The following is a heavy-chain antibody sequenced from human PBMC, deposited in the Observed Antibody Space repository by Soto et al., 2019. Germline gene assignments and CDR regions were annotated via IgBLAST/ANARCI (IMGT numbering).Heavy chain of an antibody. CDR3: ARAPLSPTLRTFDG. CDR1: SGSINENYY. D-gene: IGHD2-15*01. V-gene: IGHV4-59*01. J-gene: IGHJ3*01. Sequence: QVQLQESGPGLVKPSETLSLTCTVSSGSINENYYWNWIRQSPGKGLEWIGYVFHTGTTHYNPSLESRVTLSISPSKNQFSLTLTSVAASDTALYYCARAPLSPTLRTFDGWGPGTMVIVSS. CDR2: VFHTGTT.